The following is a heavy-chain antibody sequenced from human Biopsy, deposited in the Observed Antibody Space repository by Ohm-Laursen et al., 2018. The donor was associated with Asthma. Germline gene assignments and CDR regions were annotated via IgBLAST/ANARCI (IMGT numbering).Heavy chain of an antibody. J-gene: IGHJ4*02. D-gene: IGHD2-2*01. CDR3: ARKAGSCISRTCYSLDF. Sequence: SSVKVSCKSLGGTFNTYVIGWVRQAPGQGLEWMGGINSVFGTTTYPQRFQDRVTITADDSTSTVYMELSSPRSEDTAVYYCARKAGSCISRTCYSLDFWGQGTLVTVSS. CDR2: INSVFGTT. CDR1: GGTFNTYV. V-gene: IGHV1-69*01.